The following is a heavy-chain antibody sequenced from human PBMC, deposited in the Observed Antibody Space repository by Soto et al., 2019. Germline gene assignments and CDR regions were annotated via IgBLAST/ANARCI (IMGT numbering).Heavy chain of an antibody. CDR3: AIDPVLFWFGGLSLSY. D-gene: IGHD3-10*01. J-gene: IGHJ4*02. Sequence: QVQLVESGGGVVQLGRSLRLSCAASGFTFSSYGMYWVRQAPGKGLEWVAIIWYDGSNKYYADSVKGRFTISRDNSKNTWYLQMNSLRVEDTAVYYCAIDPVLFWFGGLSLSYWGQGTLGTVSS. CDR1: GFTFSSYG. V-gene: IGHV3-33*01. CDR2: IWYDGSNK.